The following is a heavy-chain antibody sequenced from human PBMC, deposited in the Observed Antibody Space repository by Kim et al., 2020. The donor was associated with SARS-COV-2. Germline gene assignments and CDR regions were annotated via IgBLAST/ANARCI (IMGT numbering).Heavy chain of an antibody. Sequence: PSLKSRVTISVDTSKNQFSLKLSSVTAADTAVYYCAREGSSSWYIAPYVWGQGTTVTVSS. D-gene: IGHD6-13*01. CDR3: AREGSSSWYIAPYV. V-gene: IGHV4-31*02. J-gene: IGHJ6*02.